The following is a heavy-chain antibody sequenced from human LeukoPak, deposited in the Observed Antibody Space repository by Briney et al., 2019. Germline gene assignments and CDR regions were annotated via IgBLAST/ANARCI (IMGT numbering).Heavy chain of an antibody. CDR2: ISYDGSNK. D-gene: IGHD3-22*01. Sequence: GGSLRLSCAASGFTFSSYAMHWVRQAPGKGLEWVAVISYDGSNKYYADSVKGRFTISRDNSKNTLYLQMNSLRAEDTAVYYSASPGYDSSGYFPIDYWGQGTLVTVSS. J-gene: IGHJ4*02. CDR3: ASPGYDSSGYFPIDY. CDR1: GFTFSSYA. V-gene: IGHV3-30-3*01.